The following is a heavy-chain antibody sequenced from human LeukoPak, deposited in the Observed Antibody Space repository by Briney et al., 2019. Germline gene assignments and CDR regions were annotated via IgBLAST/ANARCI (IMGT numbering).Heavy chain of an antibody. CDR1: GYTFTGYY. CDR2: INPNSGAT. J-gene: IGHJ4*02. D-gene: IGHD5-24*01. CDR3: AKGGDGYNYHGGDY. V-gene: IGHV1-2*02. Sequence: AASVKVSCKASGYTFTGYYIHWVRQAPGQGLEWMGWINPNSGATNYAQKFQGRVTMTRDTSISTAYMELSRLRSDDTAVYYCAKGGDGYNYHGGDYWGQGTLVTVSS.